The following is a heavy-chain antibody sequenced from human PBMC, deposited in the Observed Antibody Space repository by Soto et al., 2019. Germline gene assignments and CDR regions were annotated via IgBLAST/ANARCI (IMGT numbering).Heavy chain of an antibody. V-gene: IGHV5-51*01. J-gene: IGHJ4*02. CDR3: GRHFYDDLDK. CDR1: GYSFTNYW. Sequence: GESLKISCKASGYSFTNYWIGWVRQMPGKGLEWVGIIYPGDSDARYSPSFQGQVTISVDKSINTAYLQWSSLKASDTAMYYCGRHFYDDLDKWGRGTLVTVSS. D-gene: IGHD3-16*01. CDR2: IYPGDSDA.